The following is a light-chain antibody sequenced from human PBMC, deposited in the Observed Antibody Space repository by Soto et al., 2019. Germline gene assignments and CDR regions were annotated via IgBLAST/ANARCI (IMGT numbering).Light chain of an antibody. V-gene: IGKV1-5*01. CDR2: DAS. CDR3: QQYNGDPLT. CDR1: RSISNW. J-gene: IGKJ4*01. Sequence: DIQMTQSPSTLSASVGDRVTITCRASRSISNWLVWYQQKPGKAPKVLIYDASSLKTGVPSRFSGSGSGTEFTLTISDLQPDDFATYYCQQYNGDPLTFGGGTRVE.